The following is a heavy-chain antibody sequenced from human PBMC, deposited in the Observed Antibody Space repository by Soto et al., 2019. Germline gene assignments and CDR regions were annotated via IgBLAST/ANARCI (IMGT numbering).Heavy chain of an antibody. Sequence: GASVKVSCKASGYTFTSYAMHWVRQAPGQRLEWMGWINAGNGNTKYSQKFQGRVTITRDTSASTAYMELSSLRSEDTAVYYCARDLIYYGSGSYGMDVWGQGTTVTVSS. J-gene: IGHJ6*02. V-gene: IGHV1-3*01. CDR3: ARDLIYYGSGSYGMDV. CDR1: GYTFTSYA. D-gene: IGHD3-10*01. CDR2: INAGNGNT.